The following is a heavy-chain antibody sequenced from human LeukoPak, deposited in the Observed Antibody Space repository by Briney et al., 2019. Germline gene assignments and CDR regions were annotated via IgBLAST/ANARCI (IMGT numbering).Heavy chain of an antibody. D-gene: IGHD6-19*01. CDR2: INLDGSGK. CDR3: ARDRAIAVADPGWFDP. Sequence: GGSLRLSCAASGFTFSSYWLSWVRQAPGKGLEWVANINLDGSGKYYVDSVKGRFTISRDNAKNSLYLQMNSLRAEDTAVYYCARDRAIAVADPGWFDPWGQGTLVTVSS. J-gene: IGHJ5*02. V-gene: IGHV3-7*01. CDR1: GFTFSSYW.